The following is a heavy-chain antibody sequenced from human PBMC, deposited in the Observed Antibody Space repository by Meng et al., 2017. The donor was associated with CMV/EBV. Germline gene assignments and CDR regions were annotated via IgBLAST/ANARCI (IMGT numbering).Heavy chain of an antibody. CDR1: GYSISSGYY. CDR3: ARERGFVVVVPAANGPFDY. CDR2: IYHSGST. V-gene: IGHV4-38-2*02. D-gene: IGHD2-2*01. J-gene: IGHJ4*02. Sequence: SETLSLTCTVSGYSISSGYYWGWIRQPPGQGLEWIGSIYHSGSTYYNPSLNSRVTIPVDTSKNQFSLKLSSVTAADTAVYYCARERGFVVVVPAANGPFDYWGQGTLVTVSS.